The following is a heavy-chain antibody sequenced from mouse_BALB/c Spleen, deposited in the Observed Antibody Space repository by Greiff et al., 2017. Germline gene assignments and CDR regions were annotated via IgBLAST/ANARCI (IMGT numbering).Heavy chain of an antibody. J-gene: IGHJ4*01. CDR3: VRGSSYYYAMDY. CDR1: GFTFNTNA. Sequence: EGQLVETGGGLVQPKGSLKLSCAASGFTFNTNAMNWVRQAPGKGLEWVARIRSKSNNYATYYADSVKDRFTISRDDSQSMLYLQMNNLKTEDTAMYYCVRGSSYYYAMDYWGQGTSVTVSS. D-gene: IGHD1-1*01. V-gene: IGHV10S3*01. CDR2: IRSKSNNYAT.